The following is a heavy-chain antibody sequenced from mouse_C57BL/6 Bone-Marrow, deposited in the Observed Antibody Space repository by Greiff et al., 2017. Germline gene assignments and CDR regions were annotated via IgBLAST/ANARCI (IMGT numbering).Heavy chain of an antibody. CDR1: GYTFTSYW. D-gene: IGHD1-1*01. J-gene: IGHJ1*03. CDR3: ARNYYGSSYNWYFDV. CDR2: FDPYSGGT. V-gene: IGHV1-72*01. Sequence: QVQLQQPGAELVKPGASVKLSCKASGYTFTSYWMHWVKQRPGRGLEWIGRFDPYSGGTKYNEKFKSKATLTVDKPSSTAYMQLSSLTSEDSAVYYCARNYYGSSYNWYFDVWGTGTTVTVSS.